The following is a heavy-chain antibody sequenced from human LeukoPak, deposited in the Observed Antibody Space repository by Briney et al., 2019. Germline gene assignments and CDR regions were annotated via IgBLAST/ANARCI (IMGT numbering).Heavy chain of an antibody. CDR2: INPNSGGT. D-gene: IGHD6-19*01. V-gene: IGHV1-2*02. J-gene: IGHJ4*02. Sequence: ASVKASCKASGYTFTGYYMHWVRQAPGQGLEWMGWINPNSGGTNYAQKFQGRVTMTRDTSISTAYMELSRLRSDDTAVYYCARGQQWLEAFDYWGLGTLVTVSS. CDR3: ARGQQWLEAFDY. CDR1: GYTFTGYY.